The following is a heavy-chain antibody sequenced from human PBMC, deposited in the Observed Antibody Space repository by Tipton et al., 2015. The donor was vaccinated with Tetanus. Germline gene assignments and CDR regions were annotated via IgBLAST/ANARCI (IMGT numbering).Heavy chain of an antibody. CDR3: ARDHGGASSGYYLNDAFDI. D-gene: IGHD3-22*01. Sequence: TLSLTCTVSGGSISSYYWSWIRQHPGKGLEWIGYIYYSGSTYYNPSLKSRVTISVDTSKNQFSLKLSSVTAADTAVYYCARDHGGASSGYYLNDAFDIWGQGTMVTVSS. CDR2: IYYSGST. J-gene: IGHJ3*02. V-gene: IGHV4-31*03. CDR1: GGSISSYY.